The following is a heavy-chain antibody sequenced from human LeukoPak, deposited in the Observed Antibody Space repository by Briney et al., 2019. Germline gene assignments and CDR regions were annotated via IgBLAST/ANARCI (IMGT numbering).Heavy chain of an antibody. D-gene: IGHD6-13*01. Sequence: PSETLSLTCTVSGGSISSYYWSWIRQPPGKGLEWIGYIYYSGNTNYNPSLKSRVTISVDTSKNQFSLKLSSVTAADTAVYYCARGWSREQQLVDYFDYWGQGTLVTVSS. J-gene: IGHJ4*02. CDR3: ARGWSREQQLVDYFDY. V-gene: IGHV4-59*01. CDR1: GGSISSYY. CDR2: IYYSGNT.